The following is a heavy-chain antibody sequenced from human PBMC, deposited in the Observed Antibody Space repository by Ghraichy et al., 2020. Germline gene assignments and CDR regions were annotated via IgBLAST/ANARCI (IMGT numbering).Heavy chain of an antibody. J-gene: IGHJ4*02. CDR3: AKINMIVVVGYYFDY. Sequence: GESLNISCAASGFTFSSYAMSWVRQAPGKGLEWVSAISGSGGSTYYADSVKGRFTISRDNSKNTLYLQMNSLRAEDTAVYYCAKINMIVVVGYYFDYWGQGTLVTVSS. D-gene: IGHD3-22*01. CDR2: ISGSGGST. V-gene: IGHV3-23*01. CDR1: GFTFSSYA.